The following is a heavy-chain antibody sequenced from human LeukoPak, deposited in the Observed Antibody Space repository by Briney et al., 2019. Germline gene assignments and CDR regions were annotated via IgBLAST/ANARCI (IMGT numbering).Heavy chain of an antibody. CDR2: ISNDGTNK. D-gene: IGHD6-13*01. Sequence: GGSLRLSCAASRFTFRSYAMHWVRQAPGKGLEWVAVISNDGTNKYYADSVRGRFTISRDNSKNTLYLQVNSLRVEDTAVYYCARDTGSQDSSSWYGAVDYWGQGTLVTVSS. J-gene: IGHJ4*02. CDR3: ARDTGSQDSSSWYGAVDY. CDR1: RFTFRSYA. V-gene: IGHV3-30-3*01.